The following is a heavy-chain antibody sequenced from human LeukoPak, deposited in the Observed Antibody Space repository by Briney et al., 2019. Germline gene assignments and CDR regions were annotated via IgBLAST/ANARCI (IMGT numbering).Heavy chain of an antibody. CDR2: ISSTSTTM. Sequence: GGSLRLSCAASGFTFSDYHINWVRQAPGKGLEWLSYISSTSTTMFYADSVKGRFAMSRDSSKNTLYLQMNSLGADDTAVYYCAREVISTPSYFDYWGQGILVTVSS. V-gene: IGHV3-48*01. CDR3: AREVISTPSYFDY. D-gene: IGHD2-2*01. J-gene: IGHJ4*02. CDR1: GFTFSDYH.